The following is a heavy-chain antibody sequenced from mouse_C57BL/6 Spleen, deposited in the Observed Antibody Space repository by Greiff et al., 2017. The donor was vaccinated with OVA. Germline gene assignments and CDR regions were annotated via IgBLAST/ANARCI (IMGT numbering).Heavy chain of an antibody. CDR3: ARQRGYDPHWYFDV. Sequence: EVKLVESGGGLVKPGGSLKLSCAASGFTFSSYTMSWVRQTPEKRLEWVATISGGGGNTYYPDSVKGRFTISRDNAKNTLYLQMSSLRSEDTALYYCARQRGYDPHWYFDVWGTGTTVTVSS. D-gene: IGHD2-2*01. CDR2: ISGGGGNT. CDR1: GFTFSSYT. J-gene: IGHJ1*03. V-gene: IGHV5-9*01.